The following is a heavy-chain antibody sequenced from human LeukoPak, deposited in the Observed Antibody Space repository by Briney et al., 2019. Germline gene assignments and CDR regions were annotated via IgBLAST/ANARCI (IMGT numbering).Heavy chain of an antibody. CDR2: INPSSGGT. CDR3: AREKWELLGREDYYYGMDV. V-gene: IGHV1-2*02. CDR1: GYTFTGYY. D-gene: IGHD1-26*01. J-gene: IGHJ6*02. Sequence: ASVKVSCKASGYTFTGYYMHWVRQAPGQGLEWMGWINPSSGGTNYAQKFQGRVTMTRDTSISTAYMELSRLRSDDTAVYYCAREKWELLGREDYYYGMDVWGQGTTVTVSS.